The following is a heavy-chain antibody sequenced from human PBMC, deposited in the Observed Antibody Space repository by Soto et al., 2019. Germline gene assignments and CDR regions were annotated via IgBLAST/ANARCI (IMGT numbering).Heavy chain of an antibody. Sequence: SETLSLTCTVSGGSISSYYWSWIRQPPGKGLEWIGYIYYSGSTNYNPSLKSRVTISVDTSKNQFSLKLSSVTAADTAVYYCARGGFGELSPYYYYGMDVWGQGTTVTVSS. J-gene: IGHJ6*02. CDR1: GGSISSYY. CDR3: ARGGFGELSPYYYYGMDV. V-gene: IGHV4-59*08. D-gene: IGHD3-10*01. CDR2: IYYSGST.